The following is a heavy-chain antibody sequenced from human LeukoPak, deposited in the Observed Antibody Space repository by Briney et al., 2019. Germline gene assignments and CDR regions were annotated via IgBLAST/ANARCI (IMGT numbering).Heavy chain of an antibody. J-gene: IGHJ4*02. CDR1: GGSISSYY. D-gene: IGHD3-10*01. Sequence: KSSETLSLTCTVSGGSISSYYWSWIRQPAGKGLEWIGRIYYSGSTYYNPSLKSRVTISVDTSKNQFSLKLSSVTAADTAVYYCARAGATMVRGVTPMDYWGQGTLVTVSS. CDR3: ARAGATMVRGVTPMDY. V-gene: IGHV4-4*07. CDR2: IYYSGST.